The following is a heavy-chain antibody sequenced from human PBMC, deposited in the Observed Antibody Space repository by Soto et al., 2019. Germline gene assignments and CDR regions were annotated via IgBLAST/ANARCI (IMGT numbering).Heavy chain of an antibody. Sequence: SETLSLTCAVSGGSISSGGYSWSWIRQPPGEGLEWIGYIYHSGSTYYNPSLKSRVTISVDRSKNQFSLKLSSVTAADTAVYYCASTFLVNYYDSSGPFDYWGQGTLVTVSS. CDR2: IYHSGST. D-gene: IGHD3-22*01. CDR1: GGSISSGGYS. V-gene: IGHV4-30-2*01. J-gene: IGHJ4*02. CDR3: ASTFLVNYYDSSGPFDY.